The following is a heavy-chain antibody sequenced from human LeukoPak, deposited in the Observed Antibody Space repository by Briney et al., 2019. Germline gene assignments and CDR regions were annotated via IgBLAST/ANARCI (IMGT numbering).Heavy chain of an antibody. CDR2: IGAHNGKT. V-gene: IGHV1-18*01. Sequence: GASVKVSCKASGYTFTDYGIIWVRQAPGRGLQWMGWIGAHNGKTNYAQKLQGRVTMTTDTSTSTVYMELRGLRSDDTAVYYCARAETTLLLDYWGQGTLVTVSS. J-gene: IGHJ4*02. CDR3: ARAETTLLLDY. D-gene: IGHD4-11*01. CDR1: GYTFTDYG.